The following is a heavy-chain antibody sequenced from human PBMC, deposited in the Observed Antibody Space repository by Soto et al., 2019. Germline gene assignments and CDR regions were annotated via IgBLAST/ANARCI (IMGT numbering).Heavy chain of an antibody. Sequence: PGESLKISCKGSGYSFTSYWIGWVRQMPGKGLEWMGIIYPGDSDTRYSPSFQGQVTISADKSISTAYLQWSSLKASDTAMYYCARSSGWSGNVMFMSDYWGQGTLVTVSS. CDR3: ARSSGWSGNVMFMSDY. CDR2: IYPGDSDT. V-gene: IGHV5-51*01. CDR1: GYSFTSYW. D-gene: IGHD6-19*01. J-gene: IGHJ4*02.